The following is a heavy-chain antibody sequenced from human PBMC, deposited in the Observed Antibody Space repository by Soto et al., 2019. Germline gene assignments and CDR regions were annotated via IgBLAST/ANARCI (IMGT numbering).Heavy chain of an antibody. CDR3: ARDSSSTSPKPDY. CDR1: GGTFSSYA. D-gene: IGHD2-2*01. J-gene: IGHJ4*02. CDR2: IIPIFGTA. V-gene: IGHV1-69*13. Sequence: SVKVSCKASGGTFSSYAISWVRQAPGQGLEWMGGIIPIFGTANYAQKFQGRVTITADESTSTAYMELSSLRSDDTAVYYCARDSSSTSPKPDYWGQGTLVTVSS.